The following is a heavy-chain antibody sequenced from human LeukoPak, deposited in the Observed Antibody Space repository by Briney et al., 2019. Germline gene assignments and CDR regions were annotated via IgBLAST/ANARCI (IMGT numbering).Heavy chain of an antibody. CDR3: ARIAQDAFDI. J-gene: IGHJ3*02. V-gene: IGHV1-69*01. Sequence: SVKVSCKASGGTFSSYAMSWVRQAPGQGLEWMGGIIPIFGTANYAQKFQGRVTITADESTSTAYMELSSLRSEDTAVYYCARIAQDAFDIWGQGTMVTVSS. CDR1: GGTFSSYA. CDR2: IIPIFGTA. D-gene: IGHD2-15*01.